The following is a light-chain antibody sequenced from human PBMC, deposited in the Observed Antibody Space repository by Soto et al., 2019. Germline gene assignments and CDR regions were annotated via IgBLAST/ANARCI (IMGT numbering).Light chain of an antibody. V-gene: IGLV2-14*01. CDR2: AVS. Sequence: QSALTQPASVSGSPGQSITISCTGGSSDVGGHDSVSWYQQHPGKAPRLMIYAVSNRPSGVSLRFSGAKSGNTASLTISGLQAEDEADYYCTWYSSGTSPNVFGPGTKLTVL. CDR3: TWYSSGTSPNV. J-gene: IGLJ1*01. CDR1: SSDVGGHDS.